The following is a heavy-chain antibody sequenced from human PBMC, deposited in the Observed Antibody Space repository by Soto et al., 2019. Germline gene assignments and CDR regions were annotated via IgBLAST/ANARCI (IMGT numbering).Heavy chain of an antibody. CDR2: IYPGDSDT. Sequence: GESLKISCKGSGYSFTSYWIGWVRQMPGKGLEWMGIIYPGDSDTRYSPSFQGQVTISADKSISTAYLQWSSLKASDTAMYYCATTTVVTPELHAFDIWGQGTMVTVSS. CDR1: GYSFTSYW. J-gene: IGHJ3*02. V-gene: IGHV5-51*01. D-gene: IGHD4-17*01. CDR3: ATTTVVTPELHAFDI.